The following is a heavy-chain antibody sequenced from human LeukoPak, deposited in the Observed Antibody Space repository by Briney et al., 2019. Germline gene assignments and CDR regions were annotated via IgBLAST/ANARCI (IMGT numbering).Heavy chain of an antibody. D-gene: IGHD3-10*01. J-gene: IGHJ5*02. CDR3: ARHDSMVRGVIFPWFDP. CDR2: IDPSDSYT. V-gene: IGHV5-10-1*01. Sequence: RPGESLKISCKGSGYTFTSYWISWVRQMPGKGLEWMGRIDPSDSYTNSSPSFQRHVTISVDKSISTAYLQWSSLKASDTAMYYCARHDSMVRGVIFPWFDPWGQGTLVTVSS. CDR1: GYTFTSYW.